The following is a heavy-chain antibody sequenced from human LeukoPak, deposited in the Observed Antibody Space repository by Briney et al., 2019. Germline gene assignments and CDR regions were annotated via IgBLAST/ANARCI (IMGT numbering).Heavy chain of an antibody. CDR2: INPNSGGT. CDR3: ALLWFGELFRQIDY. D-gene: IGHD3-10*01. Sequence: ASVKVSRKASGYTFTGYYMHWVRQAPGQGLEWMGWINPNSGGTNYAQKFQGRVTMTRDTSISTAYMELSRLRSDDTAVYYCALLWFGELFRQIDYWGQGTLVTVSS. CDR1: GYTFTGYY. J-gene: IGHJ4*02. V-gene: IGHV1-2*02.